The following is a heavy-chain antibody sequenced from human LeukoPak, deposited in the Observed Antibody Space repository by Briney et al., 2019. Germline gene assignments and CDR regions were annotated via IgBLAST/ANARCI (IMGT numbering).Heavy chain of an antibody. D-gene: IGHD6-19*01. J-gene: IGHJ4*02. CDR3: ARGNGGWYVGYYFDY. V-gene: IGHV4-39*07. CDR2: IYYSGST. CDR1: GGSISSSSYY. Sequence: PSETLSLTCTVSGGSISSSSYYWGWIRQPPGKGLEWIGSIYYSGSTYYNPSLKSRVTISVDTSKNQFSLKLSSVTAADTAVYYCARGNGGWYVGYYFDYWGQGTLVTVSS.